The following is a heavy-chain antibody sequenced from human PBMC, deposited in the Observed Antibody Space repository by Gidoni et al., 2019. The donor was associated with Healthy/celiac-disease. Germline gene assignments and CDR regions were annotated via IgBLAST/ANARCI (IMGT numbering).Heavy chain of an antibody. CDR1: GFTFSSYS. V-gene: IGHV3-21*01. CDR3: ARVEDLNYYDSSGYYDAFDI. Sequence: EVQLVESGGGLVKPGGSLRLSCAASGFTFSSYSMNWVRQAPGKGLEWVSSISSSSSYIYYADSVKGRFTISRDNAKNSLYLQMNSLRAEDTAVYYCARVEDLNYYDSSGYYDAFDIWGQGTMVTVSS. D-gene: IGHD3-22*01. CDR2: ISSSSSYI. J-gene: IGHJ3*02.